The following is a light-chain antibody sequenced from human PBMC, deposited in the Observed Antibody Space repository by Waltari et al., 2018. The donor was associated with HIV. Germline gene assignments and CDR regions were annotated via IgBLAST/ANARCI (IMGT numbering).Light chain of an antibody. CDR3: GTWDTSLSASFV. CDR1: SSNIGNNS. CDR2: DNN. J-gene: IGLJ1*01. Sequence: QSVLTQPPSVSAAPGQKVTISCSGSSSNIGNNSVSWYQQTPGTAPKLRIYDNNKRLSGIPDRFSGSKSGTSATLDITGLQTGDEADYYCGTWDTSLSASFVFGTGTEVTIL. V-gene: IGLV1-51*01.